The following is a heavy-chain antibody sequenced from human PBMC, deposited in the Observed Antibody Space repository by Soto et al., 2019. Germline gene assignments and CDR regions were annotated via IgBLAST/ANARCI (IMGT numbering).Heavy chain of an antibody. J-gene: IGHJ2*01. D-gene: IGHD5-12*01. V-gene: IGHV3-9*01. Sequence: EVQLVESGGGLVQPGRSLRLSCAASGFTFDDYAMHWVRQAPGKGLEWVSGISWNSGSIGYADSVKGRFTISRDNAKNSLYLQMNSLRAEDTALYCCAKAFPLQPFDGYNDHWYFDLWGRGTLVTVSS. CDR1: GFTFDDYA. CDR2: ISWNSGSI. CDR3: AKAFPLQPFDGYNDHWYFDL.